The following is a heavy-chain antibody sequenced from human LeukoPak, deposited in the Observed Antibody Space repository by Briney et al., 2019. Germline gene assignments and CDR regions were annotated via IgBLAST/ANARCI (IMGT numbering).Heavy chain of an antibody. Sequence: GSLRLSCAASGFTVSSNYMSWVRQAPGKGLEWVSVIYSGGSTYYADSVKGRFTISRDNSKNTLYLQMNSLRAEDTAVYYCARDLGYCSGGSCYSFDYWGQGTLVTVSS. V-gene: IGHV3-53*05. CDR1: GFTVSSNY. CDR3: ARDLGYCSGGSCYSFDY. D-gene: IGHD2-15*01. J-gene: IGHJ4*02. CDR2: IYSGGST.